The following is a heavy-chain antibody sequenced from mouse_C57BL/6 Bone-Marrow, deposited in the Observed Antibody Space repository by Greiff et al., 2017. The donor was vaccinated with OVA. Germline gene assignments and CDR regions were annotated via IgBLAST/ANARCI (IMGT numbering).Heavy chain of an antibody. CDR1: GYTFTSYG. D-gene: IGHD1-1*01. Sequence: VQLQESGAELARPGASVKLSCKASGYTFTSYGISWVKQRTGQGLEWIGEIYPRSGNTYYNEKFKGKATLTADKSSSTAYMELRSLTSEDSAVYFCARGTTVVARFDYWGQGTTLTVSS. CDR2: IYPRSGNT. V-gene: IGHV1-81*01. CDR3: ARGTTVVARFDY. J-gene: IGHJ2*01.